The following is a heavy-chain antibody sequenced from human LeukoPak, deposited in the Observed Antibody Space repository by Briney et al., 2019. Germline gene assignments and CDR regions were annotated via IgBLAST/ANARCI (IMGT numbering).Heavy chain of an antibody. D-gene: IGHD2-8*02. J-gene: IGHJ6*02. V-gene: IGHV3-33*01. CDR1: GFPFNTYC. CDR3: ARVDCTGNNCRPYAYYDMDV. Sequence: GGAPCLSFSAAGFPFNTYCIHRVRPGPGQGVGGGAIILYDGSNKYYADSVKGRFTISRDNSKNMLYLQMNSLRAEDTGVYYCARVDCTGNNCRPYAYYDMDVWGQGTTVTVS. CDR2: ILYDGSNK.